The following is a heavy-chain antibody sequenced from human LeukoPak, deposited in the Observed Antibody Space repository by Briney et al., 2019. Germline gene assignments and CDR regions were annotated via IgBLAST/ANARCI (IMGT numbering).Heavy chain of an antibody. J-gene: IGHJ4*02. V-gene: IGHV1-18*01. Sequence: ASVKVSCKASGYTFTGYGTSWVRRAPGQGREWMGWISACNGNTNYAQKLQGRVTMTTDTFTSTAYMELRSLRSDDTAVYYCARDRGYFDSSGYSPDFWGQGTLVTVSS. CDR2: ISACNGNT. D-gene: IGHD3-22*01. CDR1: GYTFTGYG. CDR3: ARDRGYFDSSGYSPDF.